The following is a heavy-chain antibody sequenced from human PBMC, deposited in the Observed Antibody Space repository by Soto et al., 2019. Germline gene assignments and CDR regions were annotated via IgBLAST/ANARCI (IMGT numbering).Heavy chain of an antibody. J-gene: IGHJ4*02. CDR3: ARVTAGSSDFDY. Sequence: GASVKVSCKASGYSFTKFDINWVRQAPGQGLERIGWLNHKSGNTGYAQNLQGRVTMTRDTSISTAYMELRSLRSEDTALYYCARVTAGSSDFDYWGQGTLVTVS. CDR2: LNHKSGNT. V-gene: IGHV1-8*01. D-gene: IGHD6-6*01. CDR1: GYSFTKFD.